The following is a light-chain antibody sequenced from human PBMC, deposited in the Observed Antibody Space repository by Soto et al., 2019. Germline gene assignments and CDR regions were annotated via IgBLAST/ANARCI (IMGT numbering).Light chain of an antibody. CDR1: SSDVGAYNY. J-gene: IGLJ2*01. CDR2: EVT. CDR3: SSYAGSSNFVV. Sequence: QSALTQPPSASGSPGQSVTISCTGNSSDVGAYNYVSWYQHHPGKAPKLMIYEVTRRPSGVPGRFSGSKSGNTASLTVSGLQAEDEAAYYCSSYAGSSNFVVFGGGTKVTVL. V-gene: IGLV2-8*01.